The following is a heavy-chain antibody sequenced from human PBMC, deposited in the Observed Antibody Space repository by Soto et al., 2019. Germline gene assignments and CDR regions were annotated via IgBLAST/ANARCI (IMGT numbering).Heavy chain of an antibody. CDR2: IKSKTSGGTT. Sequence: VQLQESGPGLVKPSQTLSLTCTVSGGSISSGGYYWSWIRQHPGKGLEWIGRIKSKTSGGTTDYAAPVKGRFTISRDDSKNTLNLQMNSLKTEDTGVYYCTTDPAGGISAREVPDYWGQGTLVTVSS. D-gene: IGHD6-6*01. CDR3: TTDPAGGISAREVPDY. CDR1: GGSISSGGYY. J-gene: IGHJ4*02. V-gene: IGHV3-15*01.